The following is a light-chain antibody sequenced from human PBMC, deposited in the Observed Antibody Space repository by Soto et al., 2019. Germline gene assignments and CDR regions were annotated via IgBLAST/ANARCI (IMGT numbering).Light chain of an antibody. CDR3: CSYAGSYTLV. V-gene: IGLV2-11*01. Sequence: QSALTQPRSVSGSPGQSVTISCTGTSSDVGGYNYVSWYQQHPGKAPKLMTYDVSKRPSGVPDRFSGSKSGNTASLTISGLQAEDEADYYCCSYAGSYTLVFGTGTKVTVL. CDR1: SSDVGGYNY. J-gene: IGLJ1*01. CDR2: DVS.